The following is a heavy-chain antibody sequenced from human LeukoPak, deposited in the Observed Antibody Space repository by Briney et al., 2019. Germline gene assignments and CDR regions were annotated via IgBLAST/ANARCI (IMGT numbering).Heavy chain of an antibody. CDR1: GFTFSSYS. Sequence: GGSLRLSCAASGFTFSSYSMNWVRQAPGKGLEWVSYISSSRSSMYYADSVKGRFTISRDNAKNSLYLQMNSLRVEDTAIYYCAREYSSSSGKAFDIWGQETMVTVSS. J-gene: IGHJ3*02. CDR3: AREYSSSSGKAFDI. D-gene: IGHD6-6*01. V-gene: IGHV3-48*04. CDR2: ISSSRSSM.